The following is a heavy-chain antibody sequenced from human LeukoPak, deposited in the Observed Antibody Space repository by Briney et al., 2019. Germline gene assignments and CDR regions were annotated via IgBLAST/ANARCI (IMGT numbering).Heavy chain of an antibody. CDR3: AGLRSSPLYMDV. V-gene: IGHV4-4*07. D-gene: IGHD2-2*01. Sequence: SETLSLTCTVSGSSISSYYWSWIRQPAGKGLEWIGRIYTSGSTNYNPSLKSRVTMSVDTSKNQFSLKLSSVTAADTAVYYCAGLRSSPLYMDVWGKGTTVTISS. J-gene: IGHJ6*03. CDR1: GSSISSYY. CDR2: IYTSGST.